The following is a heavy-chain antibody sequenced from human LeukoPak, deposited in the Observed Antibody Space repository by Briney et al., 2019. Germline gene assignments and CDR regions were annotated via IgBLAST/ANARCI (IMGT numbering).Heavy chain of an antibody. D-gene: IGHD3-22*01. J-gene: IGHJ5*01. CDR1: GGSISSYY. CDR3: ARDKFYDSSGSSRWFDP. Sequence: SKTLSLTCTVSGGSISSYYWSWIRQPPGKGLEWIGYIYYSGSTNYNPSLKSRVTISVDTSKNQFSLKLSSVTAADTAVYYCARDKFYDSSGSSRWFDPWGQGTLVTVSS. V-gene: IGHV4-59*01. CDR2: IYYSGST.